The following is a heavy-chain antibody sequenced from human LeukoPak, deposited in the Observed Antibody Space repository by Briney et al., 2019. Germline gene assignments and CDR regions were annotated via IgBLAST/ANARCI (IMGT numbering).Heavy chain of an antibody. D-gene: IGHD3-22*01. CDR3: ARGPPPSAYDSSGLSGY. J-gene: IGHJ4*02. Sequence: PGGSLRLSCSASGFTFSSYAMHWVRQAPGKGLEWVAVISYDGSNKYYADSVKGRFTISRDNSKNTLYLQMNSLRAEDTAVYYCARGPPPSAYDSSGLSGYWGQGTLVTVSS. V-gene: IGHV3-30*04. CDR2: ISYDGSNK. CDR1: GFTFSSYA.